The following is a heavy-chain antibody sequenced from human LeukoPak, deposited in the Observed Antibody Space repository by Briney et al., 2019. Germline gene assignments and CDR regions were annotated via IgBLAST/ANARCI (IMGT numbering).Heavy chain of an antibody. J-gene: IGHJ4*02. CDR1: GYTFTSYG. CDR2: ISAYNGNT. Sequence: ASVKVSCKASGYTFTSYGISWVRQAPGQGLEWMGWISAYNGNTNYAQKLQGRVTMTTDTSTSTAYMELRSLRSDDTAVYYCARDEEGDGSSWYLDYWGQGTLVTVSS. CDR3: ARDEEGDGSSWYLDY. V-gene: IGHV1-18*01. D-gene: IGHD6-13*01.